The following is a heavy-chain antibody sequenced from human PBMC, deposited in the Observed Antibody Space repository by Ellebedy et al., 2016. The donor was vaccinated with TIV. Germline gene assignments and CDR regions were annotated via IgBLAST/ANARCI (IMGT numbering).Heavy chain of an antibody. J-gene: IGHJ3*01. CDR3: ARDTVEVPSGDAFDL. CDR2: IKFDEIEA. CDR1: GFTFRRYW. V-gene: IGHV3-7*04. D-gene: IGHD2-2*01. Sequence: GESLKISCAASGFTFRRYWMSWLRQAPGKGLEYVAHIKFDEIEAYHADSVKGRFVISRDNARKSLYLQMKKLRVGDTAVYYCARDTVEVPSGDAFDLWGQGTTVTVSS.